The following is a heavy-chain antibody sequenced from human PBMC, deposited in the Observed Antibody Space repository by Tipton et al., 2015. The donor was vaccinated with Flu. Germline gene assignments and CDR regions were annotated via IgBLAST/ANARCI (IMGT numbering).Heavy chain of an antibody. CDR2: IYHSGGT. CDR1: GYSISSGYY. Sequence: TLSLTCTVSGYSISSGYYWSWIRQLPGEGLGWIGYIYHSGGTYYNPSLESLLTISVDTSKNQFSLKVSSVTAADTAVYYCARYIAAAGTFDSWGQGTLVTVAS. CDR3: ARYIAAAGTFDS. J-gene: IGHJ4*02. V-gene: IGHV4-31*01. D-gene: IGHD6-13*01.